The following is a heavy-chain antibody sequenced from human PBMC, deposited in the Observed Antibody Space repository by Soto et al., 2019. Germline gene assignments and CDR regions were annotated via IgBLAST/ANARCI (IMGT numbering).Heavy chain of an antibody. J-gene: IGHJ6*02. CDR1: GYTFTSYY. Sequence: ASVKVSCKASGYTFTSYYMHWVRQAPGQGLEWMGIINPSGGSTSYAQKLQGRVTMTTDTSTSTAYMELRSLRSDDTAVYYCASGYCISTSCYGYYYYGMDVWGQGTTVTVSS. CDR3: ASGYCISTSCYGYYYYGMDV. V-gene: IGHV1-46*01. CDR2: INPSGGST. D-gene: IGHD2-2*01.